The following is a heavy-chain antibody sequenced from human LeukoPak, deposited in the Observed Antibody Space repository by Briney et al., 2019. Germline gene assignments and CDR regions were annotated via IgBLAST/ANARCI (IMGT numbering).Heavy chain of an antibody. CDR3: ARAGSSVREVVY. Sequence: ASVKVSCKASGYTFTSYYMHWVRQAPGQGLEWMGIINPSGGSTSYAQKFQGRVTMTRDTPTSTVYMELSSLRSEDTAVYYCARAGSSVREVVYWGQGTLVTVSS. CDR1: GYTFTSYY. CDR2: INPSGGST. D-gene: IGHD3-10*01. V-gene: IGHV1-46*01. J-gene: IGHJ4*02.